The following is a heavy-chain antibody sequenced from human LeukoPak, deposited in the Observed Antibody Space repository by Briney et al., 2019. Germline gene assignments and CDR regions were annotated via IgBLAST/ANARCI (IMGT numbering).Heavy chain of an antibody. CDR2: ISVSAVST. V-gene: IGHV3-23*01. CDR3: AKAYSGNCVVSLDC. CDR1: GFTFSNYG. J-gene: IGHJ4*02. Sequence: GGSLRLSCAASGFTFSNYGMGWVRQAPGRGLEWVSGISVSAVSTYYADSVKGRFTISRDNSKNKHSLQINSLRAEDTAVYYCAKAYSGNCVVSLDCWGQGTLVTVSS. D-gene: IGHD4-23*01.